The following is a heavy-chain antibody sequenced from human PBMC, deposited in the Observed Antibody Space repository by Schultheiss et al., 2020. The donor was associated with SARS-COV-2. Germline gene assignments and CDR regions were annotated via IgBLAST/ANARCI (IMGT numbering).Heavy chain of an antibody. CDR1: GGSISSGDYY. V-gene: IGHV4-61*08. J-gene: IGHJ6*02. CDR3: ARDRDYDSSGYKGYYGMDV. D-gene: IGHD3-22*01. Sequence: SETLSLTCTVSGGSISSGDYYWSWIRQPPGKGLEWIGYIYYSGSTNYNPSLKSRVTISVDTSKNQFSLKLSSVTAADTAVYYCARDRDYDSSGYKGYYGMDVWGQGTTVTVSS. CDR2: IYYSGST.